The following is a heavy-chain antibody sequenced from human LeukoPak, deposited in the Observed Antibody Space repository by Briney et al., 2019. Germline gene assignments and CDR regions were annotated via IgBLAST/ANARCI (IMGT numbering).Heavy chain of an antibody. V-gene: IGHV4-34*01. CDR2: INHSGST. J-gene: IGHJ4*02. D-gene: IGHD2-21*01. CDR1: GGSFSGYY. CDR3: ASCGGQYYFDY. Sequence: PSETLSLTCAVYGGSFSGYYWSWIRQPPGKGLEWIGEINHSGSTNYNPSLKSRVTISVDTSKNQFSLKLSSVTAADTAVYYCASCGGQYYFDYWGQGILVTVSS.